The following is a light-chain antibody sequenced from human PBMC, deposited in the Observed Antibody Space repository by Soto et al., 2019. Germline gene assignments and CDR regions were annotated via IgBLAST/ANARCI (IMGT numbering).Light chain of an antibody. CDR3: QSYNSAPRT. J-gene: IGKJ1*01. V-gene: IGKV1-27*01. CDR1: QGINKY. Sequence: DIQMTQSPSSLSASVGDRVTITCRASQGINKYLAWYQQKPGKVPKLLIYAASTFQSGVPSRFSGSGSGTDFTLTISSLQPEDVATYYCQSYNSAPRTFGQGTKVEIK. CDR2: AAS.